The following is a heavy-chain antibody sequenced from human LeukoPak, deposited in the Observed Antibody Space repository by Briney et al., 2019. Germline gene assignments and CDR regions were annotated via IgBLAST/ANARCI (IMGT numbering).Heavy chain of an antibody. CDR2: ISYDGSNK. V-gene: IGHV3-30*03. CDR1: GFTFSSYG. D-gene: IGHD3-22*01. J-gene: IGHJ5*02. Sequence: GGSLRLSCAASGFTFSSYGMYWVRQGPGKGLEWVAVISYDGSNKYYVDSVKGRFTISRDNSKNTLYLQMNSLRAEDTAVYYCARDLGQYYDTSDNWFDPWGQGTLVTVSS. CDR3: ARDLGQYYDTSDNWFDP.